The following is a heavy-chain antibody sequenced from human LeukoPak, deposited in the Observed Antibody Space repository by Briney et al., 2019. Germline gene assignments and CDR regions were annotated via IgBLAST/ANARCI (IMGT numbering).Heavy chain of an antibody. CDR1: GGSIGRNY. CDR2: IYYSGST. CDR3: ARDEDFYGSGSYNPGYFQH. Sequence: SETLSLTCTVSGGSIGRNYWSWIRQPPGKGLEWIGYIYYSGSTKYSPSLKSRVTISVDTSKNQFSLKLSSVTAADTAVYYCARDEDFYGSGSYNPGYFQHWGQGTLVTVSS. J-gene: IGHJ1*01. D-gene: IGHD3-10*01. V-gene: IGHV4-59*08.